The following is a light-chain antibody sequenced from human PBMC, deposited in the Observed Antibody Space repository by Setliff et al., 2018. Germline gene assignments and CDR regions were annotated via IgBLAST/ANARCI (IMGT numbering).Light chain of an antibody. V-gene: IGLV5-45*01. CDR3: MIWHNDADV. CDR1: SGINVGDCK. CDR2: YTSDSDK. J-gene: IGLJ1*01. Sequence: QAVVTQPASLSASPGASASLTCTVRSGINVGDCKIFWYKQKPGSPPQFLLRYTSDSDKHQGSGVPSRFSGSKDASANAGILVISGLQSEDEADYYCMIWHNDADVFASGTKVTVL.